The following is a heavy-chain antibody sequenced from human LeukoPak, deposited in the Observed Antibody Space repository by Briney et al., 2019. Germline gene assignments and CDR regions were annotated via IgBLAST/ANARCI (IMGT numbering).Heavy chain of an antibody. D-gene: IGHD6-19*01. V-gene: IGHV4-61*09. J-gene: IGHJ4*02. CDR3: ARAGGSVGWYGTIDS. CDR1: GGSISGGSYY. Sequence: PSQTLSLTCTVSGGSISGGSYYWTWIRQPAGKGLEWIGHLYTSGTTSYNPSLQSRVTISADTSRHQFSLGLTSVTAADTTVYYCARAGGSVGWYGTIDSWGQGTLVTVSS. CDR2: LYTSGTT.